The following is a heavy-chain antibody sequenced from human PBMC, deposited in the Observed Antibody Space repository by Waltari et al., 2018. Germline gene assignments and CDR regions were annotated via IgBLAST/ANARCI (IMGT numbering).Heavy chain of an antibody. CDR2: IRHPGNT. Sequence: QVQLQQWGAGLLKPSETLSLTCSVSGASFSAYYWGWVRHVPGKGLEWIGQIRHPGNTNHNPSLQSRVAISIDTSRNQFSLRVFSVTAADTGLYFCTRGGNYDFWSHRPFVDPWGQGTQVTVSS. D-gene: IGHD3-3*01. J-gene: IGHJ5*02. V-gene: IGHV4-34*01. CDR3: TRGGNYDFWSHRPFVDP. CDR1: GASFSAYY.